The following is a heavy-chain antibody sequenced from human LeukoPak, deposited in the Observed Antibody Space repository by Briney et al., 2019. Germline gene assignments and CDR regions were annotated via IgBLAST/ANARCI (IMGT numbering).Heavy chain of an antibody. CDR3: ARDVDYDDEGGFDY. V-gene: IGHV3-23*01. Sequence: GGSLRLSCAASGFTFSSYAMGWVRQAPGKGLEWVSAISGSGDTYYADSVKGRFTISRDNSKNTLYLQMNSLRAEDTAVYYCARDVDYDDEGGFDYWGQGTLVTVSS. J-gene: IGHJ4*02. D-gene: IGHD4-17*01. CDR1: GFTFSSYA. CDR2: ISGSGDT.